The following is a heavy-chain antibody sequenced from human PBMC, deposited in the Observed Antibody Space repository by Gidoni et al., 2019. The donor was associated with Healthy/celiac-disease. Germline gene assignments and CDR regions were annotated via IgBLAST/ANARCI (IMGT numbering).Heavy chain of an antibody. V-gene: IGHV1-69*01. J-gene: IGHJ6*03. CDR1: GGTFRRYA. CDR3: ARGVPAAIRGGYYYYMDV. Sequence: QVQLVQSGAEVKKPGSSVKVSCKASGGTFRRYAISWVRQAPGQGLEWMGGIIPIFGTVNYAQKFQGRVTITADESTSTAYMELSSLRSEDTAVYYCARGVPAAIRGGYYYYMDVWGKGTTVTVSS. CDR2: IIPIFGTV. D-gene: IGHD2-2*02.